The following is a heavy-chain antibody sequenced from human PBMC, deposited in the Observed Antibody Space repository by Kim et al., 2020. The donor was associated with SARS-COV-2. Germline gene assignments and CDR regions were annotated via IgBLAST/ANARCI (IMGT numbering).Heavy chain of an antibody. J-gene: IGHJ5*02. V-gene: IGHV3-23*01. CDR2: SA. Sequence: SAYYADTVKGRFTISRDNSKNTLYLQMNSLRAEDTAVYYCAKDGILTGYTWGQGTLVTVSS. D-gene: IGHD3-9*01. CDR3: AKDGILTGYT.